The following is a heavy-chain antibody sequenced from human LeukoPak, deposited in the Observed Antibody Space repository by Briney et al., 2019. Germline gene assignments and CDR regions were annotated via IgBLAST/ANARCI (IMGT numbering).Heavy chain of an antibody. Sequence: ASVKVSCKASGYTFTGYYMHWVRQAPGQGLEWMGWINPNSGGTNYAQKFQGWVTMTRDTSISTAYMELSRLRSDDTAVYYCARGGNQIAAADGYFDYWGQGTLVTVSS. J-gene: IGHJ4*02. CDR2: INPNSGGT. CDR3: ARGGNQIAAADGYFDY. D-gene: IGHD6-13*01. V-gene: IGHV1-2*04. CDR1: GYTFTGYY.